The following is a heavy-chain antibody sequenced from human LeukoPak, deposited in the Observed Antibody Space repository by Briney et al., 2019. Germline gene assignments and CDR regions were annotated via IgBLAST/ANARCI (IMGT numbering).Heavy chain of an antibody. Sequence: PSETLSLTCTVSGGSISSSSYYWGWIRQPPGKGLEWIGSIYYSGSTYYNPSLKSRVTISVGTSKNQFSLKLSSVTAADTAVYYCAREGSSYDSSTNDAFDIWGQGTMVTVSS. CDR1: GGSISSSSYY. J-gene: IGHJ3*02. CDR3: AREGSSYDSSTNDAFDI. D-gene: IGHD3-22*01. CDR2: IYYSGST. V-gene: IGHV4-39*07.